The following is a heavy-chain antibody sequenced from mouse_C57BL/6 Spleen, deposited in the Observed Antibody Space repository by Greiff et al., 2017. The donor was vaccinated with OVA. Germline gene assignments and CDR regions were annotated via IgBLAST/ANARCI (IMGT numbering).Heavy chain of an antibody. CDR2: INPNNGGT. D-gene: IGHD2-4*01. CDR1: GYTFTDYN. CDR3: ERRPYDYDGPWFAY. V-gene: IGHV1-22*01. Sequence: EVQLQQSGPELVKPGASVKMSCKASGYTFTDYNMHWVKQSHGKSLEWIGYINPNNGGTSYNQKFKGKATLTVNKSSSTAYMELRSLTSEDSAVYYCERRPYDYDGPWFAYWGQGTLVTVSA. J-gene: IGHJ3*01.